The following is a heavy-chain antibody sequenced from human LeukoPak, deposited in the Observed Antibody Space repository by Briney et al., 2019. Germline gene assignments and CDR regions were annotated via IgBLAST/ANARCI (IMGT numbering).Heavy chain of an antibody. CDR2: ICGSGGST. D-gene: IGHD1-26*01. J-gene: IGHJ4*02. CDR3: GKDRQWELLLDY. V-gene: IGHV3-23*01. CDR1: GFTLSSYA. Sequence: PGGSLRLSCAASGFTLSSYAMSWVRQAPGKGLEWVSAICGSGGSTYYADSVKGRFTISRDNSKNTLYLQMNSMRAEDTAVYYCGKDRQWELLLDYWGQGTLVTVSS.